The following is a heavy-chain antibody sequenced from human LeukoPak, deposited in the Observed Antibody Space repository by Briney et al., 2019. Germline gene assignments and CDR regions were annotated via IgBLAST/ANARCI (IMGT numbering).Heavy chain of an antibody. CDR2: IYNSGNT. V-gene: IGHV4-59*01. Sequence: SETLSLTCSVSGGSISTYYWSWIRQPPGKGLEWIGYIYNSGNTNYNPSLRSRVTISVDTSNNQFSLRLSSVTAADTAVYYCARGGRYYDSRGYHREYYFDFWGQGTLVTVSS. CDR3: ARGGRYYDSRGYHREYYFDF. D-gene: IGHD3-22*01. J-gene: IGHJ4*02. CDR1: GGSISTYY.